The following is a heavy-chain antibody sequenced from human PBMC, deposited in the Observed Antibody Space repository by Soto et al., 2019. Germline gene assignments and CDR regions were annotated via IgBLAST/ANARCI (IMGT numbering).Heavy chain of an antibody. CDR3: ARNDWDFYYGMDV. D-gene: IGHD1-1*01. CDR2: IIPIFGTA. V-gene: IGHV1-69*06. CDR1: GGTFSSYA. Sequence: VKVSCKASGGTFSSYAISWVRQAPGQGLEWMGGIIPIFGTANYAQKFQGRVTITADKSTSTAYMELSSLRSEDTAVYYCARNDWDFYYGMDVWGQGTTVTVSS. J-gene: IGHJ6*02.